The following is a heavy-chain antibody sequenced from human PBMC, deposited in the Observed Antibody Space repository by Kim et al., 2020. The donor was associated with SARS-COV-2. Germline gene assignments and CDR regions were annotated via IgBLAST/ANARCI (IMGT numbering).Heavy chain of an antibody. D-gene: IGHD2-15*01. CDR3: ARGMVGDTRYNWFDP. J-gene: IGHJ5*02. CDR1: GFTFSDCD. V-gene: IGHV3-11*01. Sequence: GGSLRLSCAASGFTFSDCDMTWIRQAPGKGLEWVSYISSSGSTIYYADSVKGRFTISRDNAKNSLYLQMNSLRAEDTAVYYCARGMVGDTRYNWFDPWGQGTLVTVSS. CDR2: ISSSGSTI.